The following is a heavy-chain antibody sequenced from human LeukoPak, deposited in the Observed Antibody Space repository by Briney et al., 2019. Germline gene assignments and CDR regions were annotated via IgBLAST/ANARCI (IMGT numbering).Heavy chain of an antibody. J-gene: IGHJ4*02. CDR3: ATDSSGYYRNYYFDS. D-gene: IGHD3-22*01. CDR2: SGSGSST. Sequence: GGPLRLSCAASGFTFSSYAMTWVRQAPGKGLEWVSSSGSGSSTYYADSVKGRVTISRDNSKNTLYLQVNSLRAEDTAVYYCATDSSGYYRNYYFDSWGQGTLVTVSS. V-gene: IGHV3-23*01. CDR1: GFTFSSYA.